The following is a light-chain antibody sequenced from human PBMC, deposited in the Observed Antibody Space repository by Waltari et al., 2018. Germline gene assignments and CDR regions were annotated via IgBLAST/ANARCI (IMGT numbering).Light chain of an antibody. J-gene: IGLJ2*01. CDR1: SSDVGGYNY. V-gene: IGLV2-8*01. CDR3: SSYAGSNFVV. Sequence: QSALAQPPSASGSPGQSVTISCTGTSSDVGGYNYVSWYQQHPGKAPKLIFYEVSKRPSGVPERFSGSKSGNTASLTVSGLQAEDEAAYYCSSYAGSNFVVFGGGTKVTVL. CDR2: EVS.